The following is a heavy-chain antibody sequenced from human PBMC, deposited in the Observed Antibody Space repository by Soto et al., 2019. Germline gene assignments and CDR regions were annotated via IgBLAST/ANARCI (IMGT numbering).Heavy chain of an antibody. CDR1: GFTFSSYA. D-gene: IGHD3-3*01. V-gene: IGHV3-23*01. CDR2: ISGSGSST. Sequence: PGGSLSLSCVASGFTFSSYAMSWVRQAPGKGLEWVSVISGSGSSTYYADSVKGRFTISRDNSKKTLYVQMNSLRAEDTAVYYCAKMSDFWSGSPTYHFDYRGQGTQVTVSS. CDR3: AKMSDFWSGSPTYHFDY. J-gene: IGHJ4*02.